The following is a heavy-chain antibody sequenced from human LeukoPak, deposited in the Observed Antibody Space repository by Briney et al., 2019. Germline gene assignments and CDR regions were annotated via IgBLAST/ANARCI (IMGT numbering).Heavy chain of an antibody. V-gene: IGHV5-51*01. CDR2: IYPGDSDT. J-gene: IGHJ5*02. CDR1: GYSFTSYW. D-gene: IGHD2-15*01. Sequence: GESLKISCKGSGYSFTSYWIGWVRQMPGKGLEWMGIIYPGDSDTRYSPSFQGQVTISADKSISTAYLQWSSLKASGTAMYYCARSRVHCSGGSCYSEVGWWFDPWGQGTLVTVSS. CDR3: ARSRVHCSGGSCYSEVGWWFDP.